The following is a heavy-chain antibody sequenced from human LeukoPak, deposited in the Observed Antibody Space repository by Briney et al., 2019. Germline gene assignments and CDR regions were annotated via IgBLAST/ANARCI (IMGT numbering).Heavy chain of an antibody. CDR1: GFTFSSYS. J-gene: IGHJ4*02. CDR2: ISSSSTTI. D-gene: IGHD2-8*01. V-gene: IGHV3-48*01. CDR3: ARDQGYCTNGVCRLDY. Sequence: GGSLRLSCAASGFTFSSYSMMWVRQAPGKGLEWVSYISSSSTTIHYADSVKGRFTISRDNAKNSLYLQMNSLRAEDTAVYYCARDQGYCTNGVCRLDYWGQGTLVTVSS.